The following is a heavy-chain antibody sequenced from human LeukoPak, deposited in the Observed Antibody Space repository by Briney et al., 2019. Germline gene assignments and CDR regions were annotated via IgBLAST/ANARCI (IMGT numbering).Heavy chain of an antibody. J-gene: IGHJ4*02. D-gene: IGHD2-8*01. Sequence: GGSLRLSCAASGFTFSSYAMSWVRQAPGKGLEWVSAISGSGGSTYYADSVKGRFTISRDNSKNTLYLQMNSLRAEDTAVYYCAKDILLMVYASYFDSWGQGTLVTVSS. CDR1: GFTFSSYA. CDR2: ISGSGGST. V-gene: IGHV3-23*01. CDR3: AKDILLMVYASYFDS.